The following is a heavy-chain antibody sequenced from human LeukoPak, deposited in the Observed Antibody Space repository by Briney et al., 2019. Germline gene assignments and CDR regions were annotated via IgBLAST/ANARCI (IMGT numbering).Heavy chain of an antibody. D-gene: IGHD6-13*01. J-gene: IGHJ4*02. V-gene: IGHV3-21*01. Sequence: GGSLRLSCAASGFTFSSYSTNWVRQAPGKGLEWVSSISSSSSYIYYADSVKGRFTISRDNAKNSLYLQMNSLRAEDTAVYYCARARVAAAGSIPDYWGQGTLVTVSS. CDR1: GFTFSSYS. CDR3: ARARVAAAGSIPDY. CDR2: ISSSSSYI.